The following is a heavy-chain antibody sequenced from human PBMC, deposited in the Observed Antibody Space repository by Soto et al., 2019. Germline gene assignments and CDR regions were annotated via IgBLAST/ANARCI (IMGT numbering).Heavy chain of an antibody. D-gene: IGHD3-3*01. CDR1: GYTFTSYQ. CDR3: ARDGPPTTTGVGPSYTVDV. V-gene: IGHV1-46*04. CDR2: INPSGSRI. J-gene: IGHJ6*02. Sequence: QMQLVQSGAEVKKPGASVKVSCKASGYTFTSYQMHWVRQAPGQGLEWMGIINPSGSRITYAPRLQGRVMMTTDTSTTTVYMDLRGLSSEDTAVYYCARDGPPTTTGVGPSYTVDVWGLATTVTVS.